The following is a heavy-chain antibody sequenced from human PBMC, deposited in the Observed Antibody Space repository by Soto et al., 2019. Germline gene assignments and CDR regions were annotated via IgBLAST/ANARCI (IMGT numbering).Heavy chain of an antibody. V-gene: IGHV3-21*06. J-gene: IGHJ4*02. D-gene: IGHD2-21*01. CDR2: ISTGGAYM. CDR3: ARDIASPGGDYFDS. CDR1: GFTFRNYN. Sequence: EVLLVESGGGLVKAGGSLRLFCTASGFTFRNYNMNWVRQAPGKGLEWVSSISTGGAYMFYADSVKGRFTISRDNAQNSLFLQIDSPRAEDTAVYYCARDIASPGGDYFDSWGQGTLVTVSS.